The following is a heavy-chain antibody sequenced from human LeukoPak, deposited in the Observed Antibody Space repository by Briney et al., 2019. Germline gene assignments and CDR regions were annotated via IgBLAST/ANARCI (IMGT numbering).Heavy chain of an antibody. D-gene: IGHD3-10*01. CDR1: GFTFSSYS. V-gene: IGHV3-48*04. CDR3: ARGRGVSPNWFDP. J-gene: IGHJ5*02. Sequence: PGGSLRLSCAASGFTFSSYSMNWVRQAPGKGLEWVSYISSSSSTMYYADSVKGRFTISRDNAKNSLYLQMNSLRAEDTAVYYCARGRGVSPNWFDPWGQGTLVTVSS. CDR2: ISSSSSTM.